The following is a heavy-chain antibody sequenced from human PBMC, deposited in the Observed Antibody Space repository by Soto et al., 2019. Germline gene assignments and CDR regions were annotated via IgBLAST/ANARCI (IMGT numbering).Heavy chain of an antibody. J-gene: IGHJ4*02. Sequence: PSETLSLTCTVSGGSISSYYWSWIRQPPGKGLEWIVYIYYSGSTNYNPSLKSRVTISVDTSKNQFSLKLSSVTAADTAVYYCASMGYHYGSGSYPLDYWGQGTLVTVSS. CDR3: ASMGYHYGSGSYPLDY. CDR1: GGSISSYY. V-gene: IGHV4-59*08. CDR2: IYYSGST. D-gene: IGHD3-10*01.